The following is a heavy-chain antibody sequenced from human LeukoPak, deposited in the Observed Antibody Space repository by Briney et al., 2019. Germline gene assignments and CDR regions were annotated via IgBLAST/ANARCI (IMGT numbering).Heavy chain of an antibody. CDR2: IYYSGTT. D-gene: IGHD7-27*01. V-gene: IGHV4-39*07. J-gene: IGHJ6*03. Sequence: SETLSLTCTVSGGSISSTNHYWGWIRQPPGKGLEGIGTIYYSGTTYYSSSLQSRVTISVDTSNNRFSLKLSSVTAADTAVYYCARDRLWGYYYMDVWGKGTTVTVSS. CDR3: ARDRLWGYYYMDV. CDR1: GGSISSTNHY.